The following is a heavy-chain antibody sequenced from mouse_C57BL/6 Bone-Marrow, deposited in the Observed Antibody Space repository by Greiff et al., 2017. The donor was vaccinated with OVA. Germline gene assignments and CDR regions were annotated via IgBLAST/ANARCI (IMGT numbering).Heavy chain of an antibody. CDR2: ISSGGSYT. Sequence: EVQGVESGGDLVKPGGSLKLSCAASGFTFSSYGMSWVRQTPDKRLEWVATISSGGSYTYYPDSVKGRFTISRDNAKNTLYLQMSSLKSEDTAMYYGARRGWLLAAWFAYWGQGTLVTVSA. CDR1: GFTFSSYG. V-gene: IGHV5-6*01. J-gene: IGHJ3*01. CDR3: ARRGWLLAAWFAY. D-gene: IGHD2-3*01.